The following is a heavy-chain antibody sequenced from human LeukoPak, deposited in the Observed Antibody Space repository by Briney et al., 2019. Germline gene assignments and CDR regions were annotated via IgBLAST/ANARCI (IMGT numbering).Heavy chain of an antibody. CDR1: GFTFSSYA. D-gene: IGHD1-26*01. Sequence: GGSLRLSCAASGFTFSSYAMTWVRQPPGKGLEGVSSITGSAANTYYADSVKGRFTISRDNSKNTLYLQMNSLRAEDTAVYYCAKRYSGTSGLYNFDYWGQGTLVTVSS. J-gene: IGHJ4*02. CDR3: AKRYSGTSGLYNFDY. CDR2: ITGSAANT. V-gene: IGHV3-23*01.